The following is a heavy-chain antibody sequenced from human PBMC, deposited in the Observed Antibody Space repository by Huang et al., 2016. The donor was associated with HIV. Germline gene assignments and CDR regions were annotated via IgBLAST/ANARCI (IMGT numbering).Heavy chain of an antibody. D-gene: IGHD1-7*01. CDR3: ATKASAMDI. Sequence: LVESGGGVVKPGGSRRLSCAGSTATFNAYWMSWVRQRAGQGLEWVANIKQDGSEKYYMDSVEGRFNISRDNVKKLLFLEMNNLRVADTAVYYCATKASAMDIWGQGTTVIVSS. J-gene: IGHJ6*02. V-gene: IGHV3-7*01. CDR1: TATFNAYW. CDR2: IKQDGSEK.